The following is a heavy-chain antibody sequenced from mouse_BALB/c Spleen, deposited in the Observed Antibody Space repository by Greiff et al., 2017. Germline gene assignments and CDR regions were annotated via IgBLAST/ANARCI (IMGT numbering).Heavy chain of an antibody. CDR2: IWSGGST. CDR3: ARRGVTTVVAYYAMDY. V-gene: IGHV2-2*02. Sequence: VMLVESGPGLVQPSQSLSITCTVSGFSLTSYGVHWVRQSPGKGLEWLGVIWSGGSTDYNAAFISRLSISKDNSKSQVFFKMNSLQANDTAIYYCARRGVTTVVAYYAMDYWGQGTSVTVSS. J-gene: IGHJ4*01. CDR1: GFSLTSYG. D-gene: IGHD1-1*01.